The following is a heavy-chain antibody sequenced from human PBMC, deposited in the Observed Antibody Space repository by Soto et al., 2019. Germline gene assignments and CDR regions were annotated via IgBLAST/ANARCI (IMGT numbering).Heavy chain of an antibody. D-gene: IGHD3-16*01. CDR2: IDTSGTT. CDR1: GGSISSYY. V-gene: IGHV4-4*07. CDR3: ARGPRGYVYYHGMDV. J-gene: IGHJ6*02. Sequence: QVQVQESGPGLVKPSETLSLTCTVSGGSISSYYVSWIRQSAGKGLGWLGRIDTSGTTNYNPSLKSRVTMSVDASKSQFSLNLSSVTAADTAVYYCARGPRGYVYYHGMDVWGQGTTVTVSS.